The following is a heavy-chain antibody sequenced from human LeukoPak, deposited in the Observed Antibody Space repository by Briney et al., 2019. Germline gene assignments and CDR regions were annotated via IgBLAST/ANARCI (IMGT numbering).Heavy chain of an antibody. J-gene: IGHJ4*02. D-gene: IGHD5-12*01. CDR3: TTGWSIEWLY. V-gene: IGHV3-15*01. Sequence: GGSLRLSCAASGFTFSNAWMSGVREAPGEGVEWVGRIKSKTDGGTTDYAAPVKGRFTISRDDSKNTLYLQMTSLKPEDTAVYYCTTGWSIEWLYWGQGTLVTVSS. CDR2: IKSKTDGGTT. CDR1: GFTFSNAW.